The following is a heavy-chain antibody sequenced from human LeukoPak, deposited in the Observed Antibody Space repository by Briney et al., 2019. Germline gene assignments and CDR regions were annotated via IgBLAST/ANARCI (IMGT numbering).Heavy chain of an antibody. Sequence: SETLSLTCAVYGGSFSDYYWTWIRQPPGKGLEWIGEINHSGSTYYNPSLKSRVTISVDTSKNQFSLKLSSVTAADTAVYYCARHVNWDDYGDYWGQGTLVTVSS. CDR3: ARHVNWDDYGDY. V-gene: IGHV4-34*01. D-gene: IGHD1-26*01. CDR2: INHSGST. CDR1: GGSFSDYY. J-gene: IGHJ4*02.